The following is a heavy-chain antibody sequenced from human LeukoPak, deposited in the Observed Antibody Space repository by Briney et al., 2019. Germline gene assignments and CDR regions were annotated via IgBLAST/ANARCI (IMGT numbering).Heavy chain of an antibody. CDR1: GGSISSGSYY. V-gene: IGHV4-61*02. Sequence: SQTLSLTCTVSGGSISSGSYYWSWIRQPAGKGLEWIGRIYTSGSTNYNPSLKSRVTISVDTSKNQFSLKLSSVTAADTAVYYCARDYFVRSLYYYYYMYVWGKGTTVTVSS. CDR3: ARDYFVRSLYYYYYMYV. CDR2: IYTSGST. D-gene: IGHD3-10*01. J-gene: IGHJ6*03.